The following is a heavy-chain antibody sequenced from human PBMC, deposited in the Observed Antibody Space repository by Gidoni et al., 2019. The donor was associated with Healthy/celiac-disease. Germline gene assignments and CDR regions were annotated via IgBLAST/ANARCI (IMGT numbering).Heavy chain of an antibody. Sequence: QVQLVESGGGLVQPGRSLRLPCAASGSPFSIYAIHWVRQAPGKGLEWVAVISYDGSNKYYADSVKGRFTISRDNSKNTLYLQMNSLRAEDTAVYYCARDVEVGVNTAMVTDYFDYWGQGTLVTVSS. V-gene: IGHV3-30-3*01. D-gene: IGHD5-18*01. CDR2: ISYDGSNK. CDR3: ARDVEVGVNTAMVTDYFDY. J-gene: IGHJ4*02. CDR1: GSPFSIYA.